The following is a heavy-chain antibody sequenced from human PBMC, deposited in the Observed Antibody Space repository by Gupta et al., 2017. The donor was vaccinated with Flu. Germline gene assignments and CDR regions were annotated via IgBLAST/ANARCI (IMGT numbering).Heavy chain of an antibody. CDR1: GFTFSSYA. V-gene: IGHV3-23*01. Sequence: EVQLLESGGGLVQPGGSLRLSCAASGFTFSSYAMSWVRQARGKGLEWVSSVSGSGTNTYYADSVKGRFTISRDNSKNTLYLEMNSRRAEDTAIYYCASKEGRYCSGGSCYSDWGQGTLVTVSS. CDR3: ASKEGRYCSGGSCYSD. CDR2: VSGSGTNT. D-gene: IGHD2-15*01. J-gene: IGHJ4*01.